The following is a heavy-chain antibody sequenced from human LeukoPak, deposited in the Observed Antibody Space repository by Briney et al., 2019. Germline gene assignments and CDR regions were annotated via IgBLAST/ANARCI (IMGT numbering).Heavy chain of an antibody. CDR1: GGSISSSSYY. D-gene: IGHD6-19*01. CDR3: ARSTGWPGFDH. V-gene: IGHV4-61*05. J-gene: IGHJ4*02. Sequence: SETLSLTCTVSGGSISSSSYYWGWIRQPPGKGLEWIGEIYHSGSTNYNPSHKSRLTISVDKSKNQFSLNLTSVTAADTAVYYCARSTGWPGFDHWGQGTLVPVSS. CDR2: IYHSGST.